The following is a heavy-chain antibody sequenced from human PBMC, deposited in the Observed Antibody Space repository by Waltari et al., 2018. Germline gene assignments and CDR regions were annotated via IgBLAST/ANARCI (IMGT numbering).Heavy chain of an antibody. CDR3: ARDDPGEMGSSSIDY. V-gene: IGHV1-69*04. CDR1: GGTFSSYA. J-gene: IGHJ4*02. D-gene: IGHD6-6*01. CDR2: ISPILGIA. Sequence: QVQLVQSGAEVKKPGSSVKVSCKASGGTFSSYAISWVRQAPGPGLEWMGGISPILGIAKDAPKFQGRVTITADASTSTAYMELSSLRSEDTSVYYCARDDPGEMGSSSIDYWGQGTLVTVSS.